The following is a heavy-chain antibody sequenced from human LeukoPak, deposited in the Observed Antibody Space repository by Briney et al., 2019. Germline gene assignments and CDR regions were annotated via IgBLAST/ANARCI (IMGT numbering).Heavy chain of an antibody. D-gene: IGHD4-11*01. Sequence: SETLSLTCAVYGGSFSGYYWSCIRQPPGKGLEWIGEINHSGSTNYNPSLKSRVTISVDTSKNQFSLKLSSVTAADTAVYYCARGLGGPDSIWGQGTLVTVSS. CDR1: GGSFSGYY. J-gene: IGHJ4*02. CDR3: ARGLGGPDSI. CDR2: INHSGST. V-gene: IGHV4-34*01.